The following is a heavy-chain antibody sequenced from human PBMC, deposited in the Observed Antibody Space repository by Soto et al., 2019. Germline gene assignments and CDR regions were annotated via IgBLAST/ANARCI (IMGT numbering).Heavy chain of an antibody. Sequence: QVQLVQSGTEVKKPGSSVKVSCKASGGTFRNYPINWVRQAPGQGLEWMGSIFPLTDIPDYAQNFQARLTISADNSTSTAYMELSSLTSDDTAMYFCARGPLVVLNYFVSWGQGTLVTVSS. V-gene: IGHV1-69*02. CDR3: ARGPLVVLNYFVS. CDR1: GGTFRNYP. CDR2: IFPLTDIP. J-gene: IGHJ4*02.